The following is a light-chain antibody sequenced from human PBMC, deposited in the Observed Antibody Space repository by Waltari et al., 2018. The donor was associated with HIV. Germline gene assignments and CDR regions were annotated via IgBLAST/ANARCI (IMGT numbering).Light chain of an antibody. J-gene: IGKJ1*01. CDR3: QQSYTTPRT. CDR1: QSTSNF. CDR2: AAS. V-gene: IGKV1-39*01. Sequence: DIQMTQSPSSLSASVGYSVTITCRASQSTSNFLTWYQQKPGKAPKLLISAASSLQSGVPSRLSGSGSGTDFTLTISSLQPEDFATYDCQQSYTTPRTFGQGTKVEIK.